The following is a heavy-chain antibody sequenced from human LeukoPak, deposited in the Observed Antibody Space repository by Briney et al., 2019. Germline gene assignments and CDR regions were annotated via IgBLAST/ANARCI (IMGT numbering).Heavy chain of an antibody. V-gene: IGHV4-4*02. J-gene: IGHJ4*02. CDR2: IYHSGSS. D-gene: IGHD6-13*01. CDR1: GGSISSSNW. CDR3: ASLPRPYSSSWPYYFDY. Sequence: GTLSLTCAVSGGSISSSNWWSWVRQPPGKGLEWIGEIYHSGSSNYNPSLKSRVTISVDKSKNQFSLKLSSVTAADTAVYYCASLPRPYSSSWPYYFDYWGQGTLVTVSS.